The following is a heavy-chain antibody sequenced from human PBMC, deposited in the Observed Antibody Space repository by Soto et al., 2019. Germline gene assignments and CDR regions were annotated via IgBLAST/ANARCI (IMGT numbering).Heavy chain of an antibody. Sequence: SQTLSLTCAISGDSVSSNSAAWNWIRQSPSRGLEWLGRTYYRSKWYNDYAVSVKSRITINPDTSKNQFSLQLNSVTPEDTAVYYCASLLRAVAGTGYYYGMDVWGQGTTVTVSS. CDR3: ASLLRAVAGTGYYYGMDV. CDR2: TYYRSKWYN. J-gene: IGHJ6*02. CDR1: GDSVSSNSAA. D-gene: IGHD6-19*01. V-gene: IGHV6-1*01.